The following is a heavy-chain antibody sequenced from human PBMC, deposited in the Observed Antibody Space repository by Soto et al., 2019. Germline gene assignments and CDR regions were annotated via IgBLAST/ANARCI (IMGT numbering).Heavy chain of an antibody. J-gene: IGHJ2*01. CDR3: ARHSGSGSSSWPFGSYYYFEL. CDR2: VYYSGST. V-gene: IGHV4-59*08. Sequence: SETLSLTCTVSGGSINGYYWSWIRQPPGKGLEWLGYVYYSGSTEYNPSLSSRLTISVDRSRNQFSLNLNSVTASDTAVYFCARHSGSGSSSWPFGSYYYFELWGRGTLVTVSS. D-gene: IGHD6-13*01. CDR1: GGSINGYY.